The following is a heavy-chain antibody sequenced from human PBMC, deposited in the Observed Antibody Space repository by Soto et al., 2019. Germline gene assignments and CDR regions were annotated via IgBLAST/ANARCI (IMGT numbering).Heavy chain of an antibody. CDR3: ASVTRTCISTSCYRYYYGMDV. Sequence: SETLSLTCAVSGGSISSGGYSWSWIRQPPGKGLEWIGYIYHSGSTYYNPSLKSRVTISVDRSKNQFSLKLSPVTAADTAVYYCASVTRTCISTSCYRYYYGMDVWGQGTTVTVSS. V-gene: IGHV4-30-2*02. D-gene: IGHD2-2*02. CDR1: GGSISSGGYS. CDR2: IYHSGST. J-gene: IGHJ6*02.